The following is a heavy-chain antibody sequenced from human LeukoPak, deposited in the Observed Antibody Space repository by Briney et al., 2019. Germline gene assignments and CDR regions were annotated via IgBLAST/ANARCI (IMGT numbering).Heavy chain of an antibody. CDR3: ARDRDGSGRTDYYYYGMDV. Sequence: ASVKVSCKASGYTFTSYYMHWVRQAPGQGLEWMGIINPSGGSTSYAQKFQGRVTMTRDTSTSTVYMELSSLRSEDTAVYYCARDRDGSGRTDYYYYGMDVWGQGTTVTVSS. D-gene: IGHD3-10*01. V-gene: IGHV1-46*01. CDR1: GYTFTSYY. CDR2: INPSGGST. J-gene: IGHJ6*02.